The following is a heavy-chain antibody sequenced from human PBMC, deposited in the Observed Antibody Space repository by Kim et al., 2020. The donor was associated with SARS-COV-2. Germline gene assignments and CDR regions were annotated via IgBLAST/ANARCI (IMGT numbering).Heavy chain of an antibody. CDR2: ISGSGGST. J-gene: IGHJ5*02. CDR1: GFTFSSYA. V-gene: IGHV3-23*01. Sequence: GGSLRLSCAASGFTFSSYAMSWVRQAPGKGLEWVSAISGSGGSTYYADSVKGRFTISRDNSKNTLYLQMNSLRAEDTAVYYCAKDGGYGDYVLVPLPNWFDPWGQGNLVTVSS. D-gene: IGHD4-17*01. CDR3: AKDGGYGDYVLVPLPNWFDP.